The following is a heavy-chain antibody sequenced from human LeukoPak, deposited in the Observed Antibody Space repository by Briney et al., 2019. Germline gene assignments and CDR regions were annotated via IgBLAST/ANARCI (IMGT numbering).Heavy chain of an antibody. CDR2: INTDGSST. CDR1: GFTFSSYW. V-gene: IGHV3-74*01. D-gene: IGHD1-26*01. CDR3: AMGSPDESLDY. J-gene: IGHJ4*02. Sequence: GGSLRLSCAASGFTFSSYWMHWVRQAPGKGLVWVSRINTDGSSTRYADSVKGRFTISRDNAKNTLYLQMNSLRAEDTAVYYCAMGSPDESLDYWGQGILVTVSS.